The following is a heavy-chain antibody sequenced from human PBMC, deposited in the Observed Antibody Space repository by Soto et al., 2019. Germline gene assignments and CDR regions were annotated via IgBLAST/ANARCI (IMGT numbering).Heavy chain of an antibody. CDR2: IIPIFGTA. J-gene: IGHJ5*02. CDR1: GGTLSSYA. CDR3: ARVPKGYCSGGSCWWWFDP. D-gene: IGHD2-15*01. Sequence: SVDVSCQASGGTLSSYAISWVRQAPGQGREWMGGIIPIFGTANYAQKFQGRVTITADESTSTAYMELSSLRSEDTAVYYCARVPKGYCSGGSCWWWFDPWGQGTLVTVSS. V-gene: IGHV1-69*13.